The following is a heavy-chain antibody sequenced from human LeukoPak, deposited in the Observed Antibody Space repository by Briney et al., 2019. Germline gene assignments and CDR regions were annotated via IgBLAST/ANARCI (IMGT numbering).Heavy chain of an antibody. CDR2: TNSDGSST. CDR3: ARGYQGAFDI. J-gene: IGHJ3*02. CDR1: GFTFSSYW. D-gene: IGHD3-16*02. V-gene: IGHV3-74*01. Sequence: GGSLRLSCAASGFTFSSYWMNWVRQAPGKGLVWVSRTNSDGSSTSHADSVKGRFTISRDNAKNTLSLQMNSLRPEDTAVYYCARGYQGAFDIWGQGTMVTVSS.